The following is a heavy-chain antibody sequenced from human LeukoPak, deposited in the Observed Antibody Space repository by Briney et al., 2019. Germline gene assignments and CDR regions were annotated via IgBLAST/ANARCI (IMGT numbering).Heavy chain of an antibody. V-gene: IGHV3-9*01. CDR3: AKDIRNYYYGMDV. CDR1: GFTFDDYA. J-gene: IGHJ6*02. Sequence: SLRLSCAASGFTFDDYAMHWVRQAPGKGLEWVSGISWNSGSIGHADSVKGRFTISRDNAKNSLYLQMNSLRAEDTALYYCAKDIRNYYYGMDVWGQGTTVTVSS. CDR2: ISWNSGSI.